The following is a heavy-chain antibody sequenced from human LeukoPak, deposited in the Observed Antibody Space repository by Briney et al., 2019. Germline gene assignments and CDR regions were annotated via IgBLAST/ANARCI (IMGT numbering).Heavy chain of an antibody. CDR1: GGTFSSYA. D-gene: IGHD3-9*01. CDR2: IIPIFGTA. Sequence: GASVKVSCKASGGTFSSYAISWVRQAPGQGLEWMGGIIPIFGTANYAQKFQGRVTITADESTSTAYMELSSLRSEDTAVYYCARDEDTDILTGYERFDYWGQGTLVTVSS. V-gene: IGHV1-69*13. CDR3: ARDEDTDILTGYERFDY. J-gene: IGHJ4*02.